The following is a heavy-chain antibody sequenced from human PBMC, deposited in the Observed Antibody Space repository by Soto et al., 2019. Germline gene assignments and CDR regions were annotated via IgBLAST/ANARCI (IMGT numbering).Heavy chain of an antibody. V-gene: IGHV3-23*01. J-gene: IGHJ5*02. CDR2: ISGGGGST. D-gene: IGHD3-22*01. CDR3: AKDPTYYDSSAQFDP. Sequence: PGGSLRLSCAASGFSFNIFAMNWVRQAPGQGLEWVSGISGGGGSTYYADSVKGRFTISRDNSNNTLYLQMNSLRAEDTAVYYCAKDPTYYDSSAQFDPWGQGT. CDR1: GFSFNIFA.